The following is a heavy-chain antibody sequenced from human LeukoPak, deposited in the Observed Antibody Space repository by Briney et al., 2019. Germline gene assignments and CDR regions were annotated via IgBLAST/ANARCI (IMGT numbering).Heavy chain of an antibody. CDR2: ISWNSGSI. CDR3: AKDRRNDFDY. J-gene: IGHJ4*02. V-gene: IGHV3-9*01. D-gene: IGHD1-14*01. Sequence: GGSLRLSCAASGFTVSSNYMCWVRQAPGKGLEWVSGISWNSGSIGYADSVKGRFTISRDNAKNSLYLQMNSLRGDDTALYYCAKDRRNDFDYWGQGTLVTVSS. CDR1: GFTVSSNY.